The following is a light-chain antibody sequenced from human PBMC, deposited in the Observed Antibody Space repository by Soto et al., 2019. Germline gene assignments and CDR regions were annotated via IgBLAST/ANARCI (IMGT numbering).Light chain of an antibody. J-gene: IGKJ1*01. CDR3: QQYGSSPTWT. CDR2: GAS. V-gene: IGKV3-20*01. CDR1: QSVSSSY. Sequence: EIVLTQSPGPLSLSPGERATLSCRASQSVSSSYLAWYQQKPGQAPRLLIYGASGRATGIPDRFSGRGSGTDFTLTISRLEPEDFAVYYCQQYGSSPTWTFGQGNKVEIK.